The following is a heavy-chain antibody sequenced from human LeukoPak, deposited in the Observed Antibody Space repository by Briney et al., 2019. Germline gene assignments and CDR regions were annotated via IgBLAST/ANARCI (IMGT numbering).Heavy chain of an antibody. CDR3: ARWNANYDVLTGYYVKTALDY. J-gene: IGHJ4*02. V-gene: IGHV7-4-1*02. Sequence: GASVKVSCKASGYTFTAHFIHWVRQAPGQGLEWMGWINTNTGNPTYAQDFTGHFVFSLDTSVSTAYLQISSLKAEDSAVYYCARWNANYDVLTGYYVKTALDYWGQGTLVTVSS. D-gene: IGHD3-9*01. CDR2: INTNTGNP. CDR1: GYTFTAHF.